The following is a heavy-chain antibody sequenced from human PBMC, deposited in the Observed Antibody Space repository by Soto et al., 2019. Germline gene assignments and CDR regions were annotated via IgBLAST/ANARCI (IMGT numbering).Heavy chain of an antibody. J-gene: IGHJ4*02. CDR2: IYYTGST. D-gene: IGHD6-13*01. CDR1: GVSINNYY. Sequence: SETLSLTCTVSGVSINNYYWTWIRQPPGKRLEWIGAIYYTGSTNYNPSLKSRVTISVDTSKNQFSLKLSSVTAADTAVYYCARGRKEYSSSWYVDWGQGTLVTVSS. V-gene: IGHV4-59*12. CDR3: ARGRKEYSSSWYVD.